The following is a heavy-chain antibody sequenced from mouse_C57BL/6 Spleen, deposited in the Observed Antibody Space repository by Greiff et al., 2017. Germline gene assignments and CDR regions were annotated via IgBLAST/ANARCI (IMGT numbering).Heavy chain of an antibody. J-gene: IGHJ2*01. CDR1: GFTFSDYG. D-gene: IGHD2-3*01. V-gene: IGHV5-17*01. CDR2: ISSGSSTI. Sequence: EVKLLESGGGLVKPGGSLKLSCAASGFTFSDYGMHWVRQAPEKGLEWVAYISSGSSTIYSADTVKGRFTISRDNAKNTLFLQMTSLRSEDTAMYYCAREDGYYPFFDYWGQGTTLTVSS. CDR3: AREDGYYPFFDY.